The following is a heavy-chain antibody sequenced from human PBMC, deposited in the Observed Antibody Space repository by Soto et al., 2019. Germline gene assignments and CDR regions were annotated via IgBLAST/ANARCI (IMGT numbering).Heavy chain of an antibody. J-gene: IGHJ4*02. V-gene: IGHV1-18*04. Sequence: ASVKVSCKASGYTFTSYGISWVRQAPGQGLEWMGWISAYNGNTNYAQKLQGRVAITADESTSTAYMELSSLRSEDTAVYYCARVLPHSAFDYWGQGTLVTVSS. CDR3: ARVLPHSAFDY. D-gene: IGHD2-15*01. CDR1: GYTFTSYG. CDR2: ISAYNGNT.